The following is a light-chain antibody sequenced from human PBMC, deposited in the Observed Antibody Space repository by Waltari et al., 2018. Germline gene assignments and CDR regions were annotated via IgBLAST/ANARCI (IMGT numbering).Light chain of an antibody. CDR2: EDD. J-gene: IGLJ3*02. Sequence: NFLLTQPRSLSESPGKTVVISCTRSSGSIAGNYVQWYQQRPGRAPTTVIYEDDQRPSGVPARFSGSLDSSTNSASLTSSGLKTEDEADYYCQSYTNTNQGVFGGGTKLTVL. V-gene: IGLV6-57*04. CDR3: QSYTNTNQGV. CDR1: SGSIAGNY.